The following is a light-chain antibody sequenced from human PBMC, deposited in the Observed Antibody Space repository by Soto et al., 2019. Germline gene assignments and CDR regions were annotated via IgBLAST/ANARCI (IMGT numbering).Light chain of an antibody. V-gene: IGLV2-8*01. CDR1: SSDVGGYNY. Sequence: QSALTQPPSASWSPGQSVTISCTGTSSDVGGYNYVYWYQQHPGKAPKLMIYEVTKRPSGVPDRFSGSKSGNTASLTVSGLQAEDEADYYCSSYADSNSYVFGTGTKVTVL. CDR3: SSYADSNSYV. CDR2: EVT. J-gene: IGLJ1*01.